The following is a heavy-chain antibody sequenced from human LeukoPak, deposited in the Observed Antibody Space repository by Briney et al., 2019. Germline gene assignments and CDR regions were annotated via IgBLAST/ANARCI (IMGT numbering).Heavy chain of an antibody. V-gene: IGHV3-43*02. Sequence: GGSLRLPCTASGFIFNDYAMHWVRQLPGKRLEWVSLISGDGDNTHSADSVKGRFSISRDNSKNSLYLQLNSLRTEDTALYYCARLSGWLGAFDTWGQGTLVTVSS. J-gene: IGHJ3*02. CDR3: ARLSGWLGAFDT. CDR1: GFIFNDYA. CDR2: ISGDGDNT. D-gene: IGHD2-15*01.